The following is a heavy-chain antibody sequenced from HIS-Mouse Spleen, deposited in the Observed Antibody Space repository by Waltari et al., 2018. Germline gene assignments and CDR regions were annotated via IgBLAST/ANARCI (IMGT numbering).Heavy chain of an antibody. CDR3: ARTLLNIAAPFDP. CDR2: ISYDGSNK. Sequence: QVQLVESGGGVVQPGRYLRLSWAASGIPFGSYAMHWVRQAPGKGLEWVAVISYDGSNKYYADSVKGRFTISRDNSKNTLYLQMNSLRAEDTAVYYCARTLLNIAAPFDPWGQGTLVTVSS. D-gene: IGHD6-6*01. V-gene: IGHV3-30*04. J-gene: IGHJ5*02. CDR1: GIPFGSYA.